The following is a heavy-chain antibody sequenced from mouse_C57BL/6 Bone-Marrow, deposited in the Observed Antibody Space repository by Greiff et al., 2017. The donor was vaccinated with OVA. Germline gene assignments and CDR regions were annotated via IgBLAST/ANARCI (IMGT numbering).Heavy chain of an antibody. D-gene: IGHD1-1*01. CDR2: IHPSDSDT. Sequence: QVQLKQPGAELVKPGASVKVSCKASGYTFTSYWMHWVKQRPGQGLEWIGRIHPSDSDTNYNQKFKGKATLTVDKSSSTAYMQLSSLTSEDSAVYYCAISYYYGSKAYWGQGTLVTVSA. J-gene: IGHJ3*01. CDR1: GYTFTSYW. CDR3: AISYYYGSKAY. V-gene: IGHV1-74*01.